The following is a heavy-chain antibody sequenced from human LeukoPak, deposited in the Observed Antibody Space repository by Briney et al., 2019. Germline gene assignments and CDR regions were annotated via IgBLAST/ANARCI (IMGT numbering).Heavy chain of an antibody. CDR3: ARGGYDILTLGPYYYYGMDV. D-gene: IGHD3-9*01. CDR1: GYTFTSCG. J-gene: IGHJ6*02. V-gene: IGHV1-18*01. Sequence: ASVKVSCKASGYTFTSCGISWVRQAPGQGLEWMGWISAYNGNTNYAQKLQGRVTMTTDTSTSTAYMELRSLRSDDTAVYYCARGGYDILTLGPYYYYGMDVWGQGTTVTVSS. CDR2: ISAYNGNT.